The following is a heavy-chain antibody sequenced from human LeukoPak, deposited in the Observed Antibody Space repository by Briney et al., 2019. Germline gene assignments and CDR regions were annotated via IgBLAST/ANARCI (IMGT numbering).Heavy chain of an antibody. CDR3: ARLDERWLRSSFDY. CDR2: IKEDGSEK. V-gene: IGHV3-7*01. CDR1: GFTFSSYW. J-gene: IGHJ4*02. Sequence: GGSLRLSCEASGFTFSSYWMSWVRQAPGKGLEWVANIKEDGSEKYYVDSVKGRFTISRDNARDSLYLQTSSLRAEDTAVYYCARLDERWLRSSFDYWGQGTLVTVSS. D-gene: IGHD5-24*01.